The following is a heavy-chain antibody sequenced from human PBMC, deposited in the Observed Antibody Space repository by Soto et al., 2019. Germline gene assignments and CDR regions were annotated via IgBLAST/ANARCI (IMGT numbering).Heavy chain of an antibody. J-gene: IGHJ6*02. CDR2: IIPVLGVE. CDR3: AKSPNPGSDTSSYYGMDV. V-gene: IGHV1-69*02. D-gene: IGHD7-27*01. Sequence: QVQLVQSGTEVKKPGSSVKVSCKASGGSFSSYIVTWVRQAPGQGLEWMGRIIPVLGVEYYAEKFQGRVTIPADKSTSTAYRELSSLSSEDTALYYCAKSPNPGSDTSSYYGMDVWGQGTTVSVSS. CDR1: GGSFSSYI.